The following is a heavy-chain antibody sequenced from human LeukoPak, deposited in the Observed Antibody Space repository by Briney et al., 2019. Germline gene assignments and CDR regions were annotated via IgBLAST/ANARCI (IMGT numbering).Heavy chain of an antibody. J-gene: IGHJ3*02. Sequence: PGGSLRLSCAASGFSLSRYWMSWVRQAPGKGLEWVANIKKDGSEKYYVDSVKGRFTISRDNAKNSVYVQMNSLRAEDTAVYYCARDKGRSGYYYEYDTFDIWGQGTMVMVSS. CDR1: GFSLSRYW. CDR3: ARDKGRSGYYYEYDTFDI. CDR2: IKKDGSEK. D-gene: IGHD3-22*01. V-gene: IGHV3-7*01.